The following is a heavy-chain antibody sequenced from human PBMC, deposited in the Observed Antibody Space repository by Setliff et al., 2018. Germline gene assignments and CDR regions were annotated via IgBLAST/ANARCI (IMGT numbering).Heavy chain of an antibody. J-gene: IGHJ4*02. D-gene: IGHD1-1*01. Sequence: ETLSLTCTVSGGSISSSSYYWGWIRQSPGKGLEWVSSISDSSGSTYYADAVKGRLTISRDNSKNTLYLQMNSLRADDTAVYYCARNNGNYILDSWGQGTLVTVSS. V-gene: IGHV3-23*01. CDR2: ISDSSGST. CDR3: ARNNGNYILDS. CDR1: GGSISSSSYY.